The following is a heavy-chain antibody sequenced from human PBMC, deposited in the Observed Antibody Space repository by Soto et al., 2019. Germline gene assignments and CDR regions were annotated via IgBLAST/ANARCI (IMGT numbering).Heavy chain of an antibody. D-gene: IGHD3-10*01. Sequence: QVQLVQSGAEVKKPGASVKVSCKASGYTFTSYGISWVRQAPGHGLEWMGWISAYNGNTNYPQKLQGRVTMTTDTSTSTAYMELRSLRSDDTAVYYCARHRRITMVRGATDYWGQGTLVTVSS. J-gene: IGHJ4*02. CDR3: ARHRRITMVRGATDY. V-gene: IGHV1-18*01. CDR2: ISAYNGNT. CDR1: GYTFTSYG.